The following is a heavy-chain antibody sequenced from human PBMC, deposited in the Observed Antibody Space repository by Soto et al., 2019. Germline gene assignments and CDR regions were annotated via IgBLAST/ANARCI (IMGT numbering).Heavy chain of an antibody. J-gene: IGHJ4*02. D-gene: IGHD1-26*01. CDR2: IYYSGST. CDR1: GGSISSGGYY. CDR3: ARSGIVGATSAPYYFDY. Sequence: QVQLQESGPGLVKPSQTLSLTCTVSGGSISSGGYYWSWIRQHPGKGLEWIGYIYYSGSTYYNPSLKSRVTISVDTSKNQFSLKLSSVTAADTAVYYCARSGIVGATSAPYYFDYWGQGTLVTVSS. V-gene: IGHV4-31*03.